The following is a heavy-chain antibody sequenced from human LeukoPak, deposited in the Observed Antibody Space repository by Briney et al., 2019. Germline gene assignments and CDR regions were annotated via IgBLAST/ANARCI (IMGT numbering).Heavy chain of an antibody. J-gene: IGHJ4*02. CDR3: ARGLMVRGVLDY. CDR2: INHSGST. D-gene: IGHD3-10*01. V-gene: IGHV4-34*01. CDR1: GGSFSGYY. Sequence: KPSETLSLTCAVYGGSFSGYYWSWIRQPPGKGLEWIGEINHSGSTNYNPSLKSRVTISVDTSKNQFSLKLSSVTAADTAVYYCARGLMVRGVLDYWGQGTLVTVSS.